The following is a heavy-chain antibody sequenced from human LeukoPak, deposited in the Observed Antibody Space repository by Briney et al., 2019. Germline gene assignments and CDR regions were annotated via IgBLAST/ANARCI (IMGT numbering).Heavy chain of an antibody. Sequence: SQTLSLTCAISGDSVSSNSAAWNWIRQSPSRGLEWLGRTYYRSKWYNDYAVSVKSRITINPDTSKNQFSLQLNSVTPEDTAVYYCARGKWELLSLYWCFDLWGRGTLVTVSS. CDR1: GDSVSSNSAA. D-gene: IGHD1-26*01. J-gene: IGHJ2*01. CDR3: ARGKWELLSLYWCFDL. CDR2: TYYRSKWYN. V-gene: IGHV6-1*01.